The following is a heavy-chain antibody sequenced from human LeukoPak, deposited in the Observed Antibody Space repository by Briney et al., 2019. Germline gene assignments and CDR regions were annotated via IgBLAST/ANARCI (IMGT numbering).Heavy chain of an antibody. Sequence: SGGSLRLSCAASGFTFSSYDMHWVRQATGKGLEWVSAIGTAGDTYYPGSVKGRFTISRENAKNSLYLQMNSLRAGDTAVYYCARGPTMVRGVISYGMDVWGQGTTVTVSS. CDR1: GFTFSSYD. CDR2: IGTAGDT. D-gene: IGHD3-10*01. V-gene: IGHV3-13*01. CDR3: ARGPTMVRGVISYGMDV. J-gene: IGHJ6*02.